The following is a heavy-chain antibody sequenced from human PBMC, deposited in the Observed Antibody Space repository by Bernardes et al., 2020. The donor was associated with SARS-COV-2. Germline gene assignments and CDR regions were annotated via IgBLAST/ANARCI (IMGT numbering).Heavy chain of an antibody. J-gene: IGHJ5*01. CDR3: ARVLQHNNGWYGLLFDS. Sequence: SEPLSLTCTVSGGSIRSYYWSWIRKPPGKGLECMGDIYYSGSTNYNPSLKSRVTISVDTSKNQFSLKLSSVTAADTAVYYCARVLQHNNGWYGLLFDSWGQGTLVTVSS. CDR1: GGSIRSYY. D-gene: IGHD6-19*01. V-gene: IGHV4-59*01. CDR2: IYYSGST.